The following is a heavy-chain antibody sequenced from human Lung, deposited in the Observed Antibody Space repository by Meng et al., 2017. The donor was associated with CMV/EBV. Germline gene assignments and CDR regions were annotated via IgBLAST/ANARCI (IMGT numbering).Heavy chain of an antibody. CDR2: IPHRGSS. J-gene: IGHJ1*01. V-gene: IGHV4-4*02. CDR1: GDSNTNHNW. Sequence: QLRTAGPALVKPSETLSLTCAVSGDSNTNHNWWAWVRQPPGKGLEWIGEIPHRGSSAYNPSLQSRVSMSIDKSKNQFSLKLTSVTAADTAVYHCLRRSGGSVWGQGTLVTVSS. CDR3: LRRSGGSV. D-gene: IGHD3-10*01.